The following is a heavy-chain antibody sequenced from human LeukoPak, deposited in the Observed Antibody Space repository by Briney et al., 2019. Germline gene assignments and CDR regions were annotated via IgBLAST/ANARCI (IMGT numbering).Heavy chain of an antibody. CDR2: ISGSGGAT. Sequence: GGSLRLSCEGSGFTFNTYGMSWVRQAPGKGLEWVSGISGSGGATYYADSVKGRFTISRDDPHNTLYLQMNSLRAEDTAVYFCARGGVDYYGSGTYYLMYYFDYWGQGALVTVSS. V-gene: IGHV3-23*01. CDR1: GFTFNTYG. J-gene: IGHJ4*02. D-gene: IGHD3-10*01. CDR3: ARGGVDYYGSGTYYLMYYFDY.